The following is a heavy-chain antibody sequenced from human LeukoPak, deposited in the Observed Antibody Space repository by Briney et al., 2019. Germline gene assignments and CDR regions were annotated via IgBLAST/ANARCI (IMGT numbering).Heavy chain of an antibody. CDR2: INPNSGGT. CDR1: GYTFTGYY. CDR3: ARAMIVPPFGDDAFDI. V-gene: IGHV1-2*02. D-gene: IGHD3-22*01. Sequence: ASVKVSCKASGYTFTGYYMHWVRQAPGQGLEWMGWINPNSGGTNYAQKFQGRVTMTRDTSISTAYMELSRLRSDDPAVYYCARAMIVPPFGDDAFDIWGQGTMVTVSS. J-gene: IGHJ3*02.